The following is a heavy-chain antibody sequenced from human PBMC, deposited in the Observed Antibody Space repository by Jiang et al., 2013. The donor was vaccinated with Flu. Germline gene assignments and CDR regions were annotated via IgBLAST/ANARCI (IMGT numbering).Heavy chain of an antibody. J-gene: IGHJ3*02. Sequence: RQAPGQGLEWMGAISPGGEATRYAQKFQGRVNMTRDTSTSTAYMELSSLKSEDTAVYYCARAQGYYRSHDACDIWGQGTTVTVSS. CDR3: ARAQGYYRSHDACDI. V-gene: IGHV1-46*01. CDR2: ISPGGEAT. D-gene: IGHD3-3*01.